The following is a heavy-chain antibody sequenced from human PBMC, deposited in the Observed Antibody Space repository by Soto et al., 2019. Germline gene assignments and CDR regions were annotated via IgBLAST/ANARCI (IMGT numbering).Heavy chain of an antibody. D-gene: IGHD2-21*02. J-gene: IGHJ4*02. CDR3: AKYQPVTQPRPYFAY. CDR1: GFTFSSYA. V-gene: IGHV3-23*01. Sequence: EVQLLESGGDLIQPGGSLRLSCAASGFTFSSYAMSWVRQAPGKGLGWVSAFSSSAGSTFYADSVKGRFTISRDNSRNILYLQMNSLRAEDKAIYYFAKYQPVTQPRPYFAYCGQGTLVTVCS. CDR2: FSSSAGST.